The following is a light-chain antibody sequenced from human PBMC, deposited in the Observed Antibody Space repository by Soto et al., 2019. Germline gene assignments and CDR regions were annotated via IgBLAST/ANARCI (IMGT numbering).Light chain of an antibody. CDR1: QTISSW. CDR2: AAS. CDR3: QQSYSTPWT. V-gene: IGKV1-39*01. Sequence: DIPMTHSPSTLSGSVGNRFTITCRASQTISSWSAWYQQKPGKAPNLLIYAASSLQNXXXXRXXGSGSGTDFTLTISSLQPEDFATYYCQQSYSTPWTFGQGTKVDSK. J-gene: IGKJ1*01.